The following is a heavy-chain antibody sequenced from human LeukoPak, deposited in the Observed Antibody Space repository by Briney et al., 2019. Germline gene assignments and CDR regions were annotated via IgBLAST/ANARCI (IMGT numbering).Heavy chain of an antibody. CDR3: ASAKRSGYYYYYMDV. Sequence: SETLSLTCAVPGGSISSGGYSWSWIRQPPGKGLEWIGYIYYSGSTYYNPSLKSRVTISVDTSKNQFSLKLSSVTAADTAVYYCASAKRSGYYYYYMDVWGKGTTVTVSS. CDR2: IYYSGST. V-gene: IGHV4-30-4*07. CDR1: GGSISSGGYS. D-gene: IGHD1-1*01. J-gene: IGHJ6*03.